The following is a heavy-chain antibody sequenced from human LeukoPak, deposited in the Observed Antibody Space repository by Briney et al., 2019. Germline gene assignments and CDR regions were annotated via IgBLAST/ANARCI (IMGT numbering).Heavy chain of an antibody. CDR1: GVSVSSDSYY. D-gene: IGHD2-15*01. J-gene: IGHJ5*02. CDR2: IFYSGST. Sequence: PSETLSLTCTVSGVSVSSDSYYWHWIRQSPGKGLEWIGNIFYSGSTYYNPSLKSRVTISVDTSKNQFSLKLSSVTAADTAVYYCARGPRYCSGGSCRNWFDPWGQGTLVTVSS. V-gene: IGHV4-39*07. CDR3: ARGPRYCSGGSCRNWFDP.